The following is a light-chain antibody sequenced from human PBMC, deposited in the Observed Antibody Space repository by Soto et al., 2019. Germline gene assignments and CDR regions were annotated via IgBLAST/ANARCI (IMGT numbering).Light chain of an antibody. J-gene: IGKJ2*01. CDR1: QSVSSY. CDR3: QQRSNWPPYT. V-gene: IGKV3-11*01. CDR2: DAS. Sequence: EIMLTQSPATLSLSPGERATLSCRASQSVSSYLAWYQQKPGQAPRLLIYDASNRATGIPARFSGSGSGTDFTITISSLETEDFAVYYCQQRSNWPPYTFGQGTKLEIK.